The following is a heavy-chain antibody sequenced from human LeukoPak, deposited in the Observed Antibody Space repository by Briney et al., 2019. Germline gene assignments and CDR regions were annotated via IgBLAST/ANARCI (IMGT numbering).Heavy chain of an antibody. V-gene: IGHV3-30-3*02. J-gene: IGHJ4*02. CDR1: GFSFSSYA. Sequence: GGSLRLSCAASGFSFSSYAMHWVRQAPGKGLEWVAVISYDGSNKYYADSVKGRFTISRDNSKNTLYLQMNSLRAEDTAVYYCAKNSISFGITVAGTEDYWGQGTLVTVSS. D-gene: IGHD6-19*01. CDR3: AKNSISFGITVAGTEDY. CDR2: ISYDGSNK.